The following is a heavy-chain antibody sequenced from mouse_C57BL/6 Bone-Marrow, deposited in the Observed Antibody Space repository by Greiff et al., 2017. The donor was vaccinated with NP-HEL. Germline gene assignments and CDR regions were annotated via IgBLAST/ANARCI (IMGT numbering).Heavy chain of an antibody. CDR1: GFNIKDDY. D-gene: IGHD2-2*01. Sequence: EVQLQQSGAELVRPGASVKLSCTASGFNIKDDYMHWVKQRPEQGLEWIGWIDPENGDTEYASKFQGKATITADTSSNTAYLQLSSLTSEDTAVYYCTCYGYPSYWGQGTLVTVSA. CDR2: IDPENGDT. J-gene: IGHJ3*01. CDR3: TCYGYPSY. V-gene: IGHV14-4*01.